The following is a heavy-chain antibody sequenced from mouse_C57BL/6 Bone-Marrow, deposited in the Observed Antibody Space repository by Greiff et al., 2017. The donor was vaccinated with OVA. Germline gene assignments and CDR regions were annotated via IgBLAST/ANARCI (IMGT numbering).Heavy chain of an antibody. V-gene: IGHV10-1*01. CDR3: VERGGGYAMDY. Sequence: EVKLMESGGGLVQPKGSLKLSCAASGFSFNTYAMNWVRQAPGKGLEWVARIRSKSNNYATYYADSVKDRFTISRDDSESMLYLKMNNLKTEDTAMYYCVERGGGYAMDYWGQGTSVTVSS. J-gene: IGHJ4*01. CDR2: IRSKSNNYAT. CDR1: GFSFNTYA.